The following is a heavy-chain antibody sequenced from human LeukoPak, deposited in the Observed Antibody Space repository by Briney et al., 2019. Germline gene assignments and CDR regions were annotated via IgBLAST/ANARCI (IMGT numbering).Heavy chain of an antibody. CDR1: GFTFSGSA. CDR3: TMPAILDAFDI. V-gene: IGHV3-73*01. CDR2: IRSKANSYAT. Sequence: PGGSLRLSCAASGFTFSGSAMHWVRQASGKGLEWVGRIRSKANSYATAYAASVKGRFTISRDDSKNTAYLQMNSLKTEDTAVYYCTMPAILDAFDIWGQGTMVTVSS. J-gene: IGHJ3*02. D-gene: IGHD3-3*01.